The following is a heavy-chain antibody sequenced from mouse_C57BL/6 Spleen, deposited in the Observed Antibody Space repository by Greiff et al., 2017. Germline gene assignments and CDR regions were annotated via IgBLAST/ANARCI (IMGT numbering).Heavy chain of an antibody. CDR3: ARGSPYYDSNYDNFDY. J-gene: IGHJ2*01. V-gene: IGHV1-64*01. Sequence: QVQLQQPGAELVKPGASVKLSCKASGYTFTSYWMHWVKQRPGQGLEWIGMIHPNSGSTNYNEKFKSKATLTVDKASSTAYMQLSSLTSEDSAVYSVARGSPYYDSNYDNFDYWGQGTTLTVSS. D-gene: IGHD2-5*01. CDR1: GYTFTSYW. CDR2: IHPNSGST.